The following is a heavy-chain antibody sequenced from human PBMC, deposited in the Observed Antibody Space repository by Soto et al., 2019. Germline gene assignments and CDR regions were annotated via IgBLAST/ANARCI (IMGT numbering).Heavy chain of an antibody. CDR1: GITYTTYA. V-gene: IGHV1-3*04. Sequence: QVQLVQSGAEVKKPGASVKVSCKASGITYTTYAIHWVRQAPGQALEWMGWINTGNGNTRYSQRFQGRVTLTTDTSANTAYMDLSSLTSEDTAVYYCARAISGYVTWGQGTLITVSS. CDR3: ARAISGYVT. J-gene: IGHJ5*02. CDR2: INTGNGNT. D-gene: IGHD5-12*01.